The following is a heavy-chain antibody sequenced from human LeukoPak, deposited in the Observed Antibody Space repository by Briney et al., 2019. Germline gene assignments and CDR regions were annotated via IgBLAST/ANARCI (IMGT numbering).Heavy chain of an antibody. CDR1: GYTFTSYG. J-gene: IGHJ4*02. Sequence: AASVKVSCKASGYTFTSYGISWVRQAPGQGLEWMGWISAYNGNTNYAQKLQGRVTMTTDTSTSTAYMELRSLRSDDTAVYYCARDRECSATVEEVQFDYWGQGTLVTVSS. V-gene: IGHV1-18*01. CDR3: ARDRECSATVEEVQFDY. CDR2: ISAYNGNT. D-gene: IGHD1-1*01.